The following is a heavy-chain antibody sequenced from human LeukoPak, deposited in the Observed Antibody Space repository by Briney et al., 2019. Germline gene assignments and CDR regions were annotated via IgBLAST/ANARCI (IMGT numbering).Heavy chain of an antibody. Sequence: GRSLRLSCAASGFTFSSYGMHWVRQAPGKGLEWVAVISYDGSNKYYADSVKGRFTISRDNSKNTLYLQMNSLRAEDTAVYYCAKDVGFADYWGQGTLVTVSS. CDR3: AKDVGFADY. CDR1: GFTFSSYG. CDR2: ISYDGSNK. J-gene: IGHJ4*02. D-gene: IGHD1-26*01. V-gene: IGHV3-30*18.